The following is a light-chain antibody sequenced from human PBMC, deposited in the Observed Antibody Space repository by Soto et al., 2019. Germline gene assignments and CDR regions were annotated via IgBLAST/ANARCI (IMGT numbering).Light chain of an antibody. CDR3: QQYARSPET. J-gene: IGKJ1*01. CDR1: QSVSSSY. Sequence: EIVLTQSPGTLSLSPGERATLSCRASQSVSSSYLAWYQQKPGQAPRLLIYGASRRAPGIPDRFSGYGSGTDFTLTISRLEPEDFAVCYCQQYARSPETFGQGTKVDFK. V-gene: IGKV3-20*01. CDR2: GAS.